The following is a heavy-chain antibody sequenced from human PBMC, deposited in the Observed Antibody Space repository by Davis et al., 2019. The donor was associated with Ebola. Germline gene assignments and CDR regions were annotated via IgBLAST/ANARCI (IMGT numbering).Heavy chain of an antibody. J-gene: IGHJ4*02. Sequence: ASVKVSCKASGYTFASYGINWVRQAPGQGLEWMGWISAYNGNTNYAQKFQGRVTMTRENSMSTAYMELSSLRSEDTAVYFCARGGVAYSDLDYWGQGTLVAVSS. D-gene: IGHD2-21*01. V-gene: IGHV1-18*04. CDR3: ARGGVAYSDLDY. CDR2: ISAYNGNT. CDR1: GYTFASYG.